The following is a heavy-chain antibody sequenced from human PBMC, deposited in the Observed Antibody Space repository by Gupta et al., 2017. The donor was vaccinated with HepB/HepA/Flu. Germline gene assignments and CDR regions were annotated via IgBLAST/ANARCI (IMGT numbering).Heavy chain of an antibody. CDR1: GFTFRTYE. D-gene: IGHD2-2*01. V-gene: IGHV3-48*03. CDR2: ISSSGSTI. Sequence: EVQLVESGGDLVQPGGSLRLSCAASGFTFRTYEMSWVRQAPGKGLEWVSYISSSGSTIFHADFVKGRFTISRDNAKSSLYLQMNSLGVEDTAVYYCARRYCSSINCLFDYWGQGSLVTVSS. J-gene: IGHJ4*02. CDR3: ARRYCSSINCLFDY.